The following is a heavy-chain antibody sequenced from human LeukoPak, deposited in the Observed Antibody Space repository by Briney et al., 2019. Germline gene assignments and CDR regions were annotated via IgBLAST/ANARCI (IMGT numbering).Heavy chain of an antibody. V-gene: IGHV3-23*01. CDR1: GFTFRNYA. CDR3: ARRAGAYSHPYDY. CDR2: ISGRGDST. D-gene: IGHD4/OR15-4a*01. J-gene: IGHJ4*02. Sequence: HSGGSLRLSCAASGFTFRNYAMSWVRQAPGKGVEWVSAISGRGDSTYYADSVKGRFTISRDNSKNPLYLQMNSLRAEYTAVYYCARRAGAYSHPYDYWGQGTLVTVSS.